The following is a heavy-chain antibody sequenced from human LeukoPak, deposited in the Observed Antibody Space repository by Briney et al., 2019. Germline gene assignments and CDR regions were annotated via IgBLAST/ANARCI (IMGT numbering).Heavy chain of an antibody. D-gene: IGHD3-9*01. V-gene: IGHV2-5*02. CDR1: GFSLSTSGGG. CDR2: IYWDDLK. J-gene: IGHJ4*02. Sequence: SGPTLVQPTQTLTLTCTLSGFSLSTSGGGNVGWIRQPPGKALEWLAIIYWDDLKRYNPSLNSRLAITKDTSKNQVVLTMTNMDPADTATYYCALSYDILCYVDYWGQGSRVTVSS. CDR3: ALSYDILCYVDY.